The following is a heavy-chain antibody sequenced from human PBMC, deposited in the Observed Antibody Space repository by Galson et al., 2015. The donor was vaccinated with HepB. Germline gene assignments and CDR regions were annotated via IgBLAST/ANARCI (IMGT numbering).Heavy chain of an antibody. D-gene: IGHD4-17*01. CDR3: ARDHTVATKNWFDP. V-gene: IGHV1-18*01. CDR1: GYKFTNYG. J-gene: IGHJ5*02. Sequence: VSCKASGYKFTNYGINWVRQAPGQGLEWMGWINSYNGNTNYAQKFQGRVTMTTDTSTSTAYMELRSLRSDDTALYYCARDHTVATKNWFDPWGQGTLVTVSS. CDR2: INSYNGNT.